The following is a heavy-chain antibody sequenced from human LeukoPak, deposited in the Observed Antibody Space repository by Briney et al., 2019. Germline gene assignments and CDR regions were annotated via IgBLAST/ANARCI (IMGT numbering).Heavy chain of an antibody. CDR1: GGSFSGYY. J-gene: IGHJ4*02. CDR2: INHSGST. D-gene: IGHD3-3*01. CDR3: ARGRFLEWLRPFDY. Sequence: SETLSLTCAVYGGSFSGYYWSWIRQPPGKGLEWIGEINHSGSTNYNPSLKSRVTISVDTSKNQFSLKLSSVTAADTAVYYCARGRFLEWLRPFDYWGQGTLVTVFS. V-gene: IGHV4-34*01.